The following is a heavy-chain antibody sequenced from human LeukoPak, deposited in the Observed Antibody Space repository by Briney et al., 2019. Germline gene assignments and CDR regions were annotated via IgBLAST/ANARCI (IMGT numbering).Heavy chain of an antibody. Sequence: SETLSLTCTVSGGSLSSHYWSWIRQPPGKGLEWIAYLLDSVNTKDNPSLQSRLTLSADTSKNQFSLRLTSVTAADTAVYYCATLKRGSIYGYFDFWGQGIKVTVSS. CDR3: ATLKRGSIYGYFDF. D-gene: IGHD5-18*01. V-gene: IGHV4-59*11. CDR1: GGSLSSHY. CDR2: LLDSVNT. J-gene: IGHJ4*02.